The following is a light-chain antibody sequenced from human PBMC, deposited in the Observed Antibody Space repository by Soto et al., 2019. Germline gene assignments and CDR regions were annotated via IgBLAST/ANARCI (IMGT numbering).Light chain of an antibody. V-gene: IGLV2-14*01. CDR1: SSDIGGYNS. CDR2: EVT. J-gene: IGLJ1*01. Sequence: QSVLTQPASVSGSPGQSITISCTGTSSDIGGYNSVSWYQQHPGRAPRLIIYEVTNRPSGVSNRFSASKSGNTASLTISGLQAEDEADYYCTSYTPIGTLGSVFGTGTKVTVL. CDR3: TSYTPIGTLGSV.